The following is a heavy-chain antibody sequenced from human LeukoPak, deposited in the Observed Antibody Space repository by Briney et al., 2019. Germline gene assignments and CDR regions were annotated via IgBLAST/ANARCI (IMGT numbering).Heavy chain of an antibody. CDR1: GFTFSSYE. D-gene: IGHD5-12*01. Sequence: GGSLRLSCAASGFTFSSYEMNWVRQAPGKGLEWVSYISSSGSTIYYADSVKGRFTISRDNAKNSLYLQMNSLRAEDTAVYYCARDRGPPDGFDIWGQGTMVTVSS. CDR2: ISSSGSTI. J-gene: IGHJ3*02. CDR3: ARDRGPPDGFDI. V-gene: IGHV3-48*03.